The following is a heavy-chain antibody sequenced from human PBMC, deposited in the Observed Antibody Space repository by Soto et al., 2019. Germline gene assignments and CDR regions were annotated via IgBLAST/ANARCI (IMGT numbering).Heavy chain of an antibody. CDR2: IGTAGDT. CDR1: GFTFSSYD. Sequence: GGSLRLSCAASGFTFSSYDMHWVRQATGKGLEWVSAIGTAGDTYYPGSVKGRFTISRENAKNSLYLQMNSLRVGDTAVYYCARGSRPSHYDSSGYYYLFDYWGQGTLVTVSS. D-gene: IGHD3-22*01. V-gene: IGHV3-13*01. CDR3: ARGSRPSHYDSSGYYYLFDY. J-gene: IGHJ4*02.